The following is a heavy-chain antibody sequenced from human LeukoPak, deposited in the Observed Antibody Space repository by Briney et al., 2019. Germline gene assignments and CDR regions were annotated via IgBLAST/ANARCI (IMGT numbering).Heavy chain of an antibody. D-gene: IGHD6-19*01. V-gene: IGHV3-23*01. CDR2: ISGSGGST. Sequence: GGSLRLSCAASGFTFSSYAMSWVRQAPGKGLEWVSAISGSGGSTYYADSVKGRFTISRDNSKNTLYLKMNSLRAEDTAVYYCAKGKASSGWGYWGQGTLVTVSS. J-gene: IGHJ4*02. CDR3: AKGKASSGWGY. CDR1: GFTFSSYA.